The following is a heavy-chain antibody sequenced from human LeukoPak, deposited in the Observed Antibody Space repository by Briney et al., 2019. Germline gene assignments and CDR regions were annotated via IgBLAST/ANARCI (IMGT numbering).Heavy chain of an antibody. V-gene: IGHV4-34*01. CDR2: INHSGST. J-gene: IGHJ4*02. CDR1: GGSFSGYY. D-gene: IGHD5-12*01. CDR3: ARAEPWIHQQFDY. Sequence: SETLSLTCAVYGGSFSGYYWSWIRQPPGKGLEWIGEINHSGSTNYNPSLKSRVTISVDTSKNQFSLKLSSVTAADTAVYYCARAEPWIHQQFDYWGQGTLVTVSS.